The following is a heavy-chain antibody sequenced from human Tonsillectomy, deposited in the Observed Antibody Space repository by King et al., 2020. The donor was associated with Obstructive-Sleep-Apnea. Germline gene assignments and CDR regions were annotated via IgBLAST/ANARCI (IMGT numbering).Heavy chain of an antibody. CDR3: ARCPYSRSCRYGMDV. J-gene: IGHJ6*02. D-gene: IGHD6-13*01. CDR1: GGSISSYY. V-gene: IGHV4-59*08. CDR2: IYYSGST. Sequence: QLQESGPGLVKPSETLSLTCTVSGGSISSYYWSWIRQPPGKGLEWIGYIYYSGSTNYNPSLKSRVTISVDTSKNQFSLKLSSVTAADTAVYYCARCPYSRSCRYGMDVWGQGTTVTVSS.